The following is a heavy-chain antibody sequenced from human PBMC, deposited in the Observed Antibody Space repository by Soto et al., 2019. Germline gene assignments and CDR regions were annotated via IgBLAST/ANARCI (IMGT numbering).Heavy chain of an antibody. CDR1: GFILSTYA. CDR2: ISYDGNNK. CDR3: ARAGCDGGSCYTLVGLRYGMDV. D-gene: IGHD2-15*01. J-gene: IGHJ6*02. V-gene: IGHV3-30-3*01. Sequence: QVQLVESGGGVVQPGRSLRLSCAASGFILSTYAMYWVRQAPGKGLERVAGISYDGNNKYYPDSVKGRFTISRDNSKNTPYLQMNSLRDEDTAVYYCARAGCDGGSCYTLVGLRYGMDVWGQGTTVTVSS.